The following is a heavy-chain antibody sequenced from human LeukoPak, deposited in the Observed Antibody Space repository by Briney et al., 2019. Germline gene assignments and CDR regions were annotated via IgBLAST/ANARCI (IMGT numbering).Heavy chain of an antibody. CDR2: IHYSGST. Sequence: SETLSLTCTVSGDSISSYYWAWIRQPPGKGLEWIGYIHYSGSTNYNPSLKSRVTISVDTSKNQFSLKLRSVTAADTAVYFCARVGQGCFDLWGRGTLVTVSS. CDR3: ARVGQGCFDL. V-gene: IGHV4-59*01. CDR1: GDSISSYY. J-gene: IGHJ2*01.